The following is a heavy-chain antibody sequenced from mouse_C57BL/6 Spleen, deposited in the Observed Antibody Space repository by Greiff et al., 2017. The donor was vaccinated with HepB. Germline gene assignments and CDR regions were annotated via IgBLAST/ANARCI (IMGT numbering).Heavy chain of an antibody. CDR2: IDPEDGET. D-gene: IGHD1-1*01. V-gene: IGHV14-2*01. CDR1: GFNIKDYY. J-gene: IGHJ1*03. Sequence: LVESGAELVKPGASVKLSCTASGFNIKDYYMHWVKQRTEQGLEWIGRIDPEDGETKYAPKFQGKATITADTSSNTAYLQLSSLTSEDTAVYYCASGGSSSHWYFDVWGTGTTVTVSS. CDR3: ASGGSSSHWYFDV.